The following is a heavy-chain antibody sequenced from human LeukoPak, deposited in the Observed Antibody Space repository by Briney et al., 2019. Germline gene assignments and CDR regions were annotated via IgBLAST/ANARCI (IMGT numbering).Heavy chain of an antibody. D-gene: IGHD1-20*01. CDR2: INPNSGVT. CDR3: ARDASNWSAFDS. V-gene: IGHV1-2*06. Sequence: ASVKVSCKASGYTFSGYSMHWVRQAPGQVLEWMGRINPNSGVTYYAQKFQGRVTMTSDTSITTAYMELSSLTSDDTATYYCARDASNWSAFDSWGQGTLVIVSS. J-gene: IGHJ5*01. CDR1: GYTFSGYS.